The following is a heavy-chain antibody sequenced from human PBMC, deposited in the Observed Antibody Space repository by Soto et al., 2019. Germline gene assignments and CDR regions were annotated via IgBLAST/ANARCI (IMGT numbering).Heavy chain of an antibody. CDR2: IYYSGST. CDR3: ARRGLVGATTFDY. Sequence: SETLSLTCTVSGCSISSSSYYWDWIRQPPGKGLEWIGSIYYSGSTYYNPSLKSRVTISVDTSKNQFSLKLSSVTAADTAVYYCARRGLVGATTFDYWGQGTLVTVSS. CDR1: GCSISSSSYY. D-gene: IGHD1-26*01. V-gene: IGHV4-39*01. J-gene: IGHJ4*02.